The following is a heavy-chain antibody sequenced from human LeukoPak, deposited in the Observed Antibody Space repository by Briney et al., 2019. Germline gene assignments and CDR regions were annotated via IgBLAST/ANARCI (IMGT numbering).Heavy chain of an antibody. CDR2: IYYSGST. V-gene: IGHV4-31*03. CDR3: ARHRPQIAARRTYYFDY. J-gene: IGHJ4*02. CDR1: GGSISSGGYY. Sequence: SETLSLTCTVSGGSISSGGYYWSWIRQHPGKGLEWIGYIYYSGSTYYNPSLKSRVTISVDTSKNQFSLKLSSVTAADTAVYYCARHRPQIAARRTYYFDYWGQGTLVTVSS. D-gene: IGHD6-6*01.